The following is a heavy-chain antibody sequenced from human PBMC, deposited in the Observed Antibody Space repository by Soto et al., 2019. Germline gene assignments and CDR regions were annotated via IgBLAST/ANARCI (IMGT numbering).Heavy chain of an antibody. CDR2: FIPVYRTL. V-gene: IGHV1-69*01. CDR1: GGSFGNSA. CDR3: ATGVIWIGYFTVDS. D-gene: IGHD3-3*01. Sequence: QVLLVQSGAEVKKPGSSVKISCKASGGSFGNSAINWVRQTPGQGLGGLGGFIPVYRTLNYAQKFQGRVTITADESTGTAYMTLSSLASNDTAVYYCATGVIWIGYFTVDSWGQGTRVTVSS. J-gene: IGHJ4*02.